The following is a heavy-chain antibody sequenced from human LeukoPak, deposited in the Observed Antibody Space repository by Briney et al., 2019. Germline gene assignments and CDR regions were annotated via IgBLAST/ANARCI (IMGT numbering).Heavy chain of an antibody. CDR1: GFTFSNAC. J-gene: IGHJ3*02. CDR2: IKSKTDSRTT. D-gene: IGHD2-2*01. V-gene: IGHV3-15*01. Sequence: GGSLRLSCAASGFTFSNACMNWVRQAPGKGLEWVGRIKSKTDSRTTAYAATVKGRFTISRNGSKTTLYLKMNSLKTEETAVYYSTTEGALNDCSSTSCYGTDAFDIWGQGTMVTVSS. CDR3: TTEGALNDCSSTSCYGTDAFDI.